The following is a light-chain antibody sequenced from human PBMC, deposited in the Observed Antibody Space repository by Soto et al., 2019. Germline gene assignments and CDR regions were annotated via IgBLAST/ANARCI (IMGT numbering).Light chain of an antibody. CDR3: QQRSDWPPT. J-gene: IGKJ4*01. V-gene: IGKV3-11*01. CDR1: QSVRSY. CDR2: DAS. Sequence: EIVLTQSPATLSLSPGDRATLSCRASQSVRSYLAWYQQKPGQAPRLLIYDASNRATGIPARFSGSGSGTDFTLTGSSLEPEDFAVYYCQQRSDWPPTFGGGTKVEIE.